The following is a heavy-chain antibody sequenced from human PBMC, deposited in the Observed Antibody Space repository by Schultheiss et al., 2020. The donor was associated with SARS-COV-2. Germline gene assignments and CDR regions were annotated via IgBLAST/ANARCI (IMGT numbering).Heavy chain of an antibody. Sequence: GGSLRLSCAASGFTFSSYGMHWVRQAPGKGLEWVSAISGSGGSTYYADSVKGRFTISRDNSKNTLYLQMNSLRAEDTAVYYCAKVSGIVGALDYWGQGTLVTVSS. V-gene: IGHV3-23*01. D-gene: IGHD1-26*01. CDR2: ISGSGGST. J-gene: IGHJ4*02. CDR1: GFTFSSYG. CDR3: AKVSGIVGALDY.